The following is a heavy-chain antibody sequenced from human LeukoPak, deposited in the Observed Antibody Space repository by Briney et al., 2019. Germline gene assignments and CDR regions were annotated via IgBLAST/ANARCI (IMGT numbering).Heavy chain of an antibody. CDR1: GGSISSSSYY. Sequence: PSETLSLTCTVSGGSISSSSYYWGWIRQPPGKGLEWIGSIYYGGSTYYNPSLKSRVTISVDTSKNQFSLKLSSVTAADTAVYYCARLRTGERAFDIWGQGTMVTVSS. CDR2: IYYGGST. V-gene: IGHV4-39*01. J-gene: IGHJ3*02. D-gene: IGHD7-27*01. CDR3: ARLRTGERAFDI.